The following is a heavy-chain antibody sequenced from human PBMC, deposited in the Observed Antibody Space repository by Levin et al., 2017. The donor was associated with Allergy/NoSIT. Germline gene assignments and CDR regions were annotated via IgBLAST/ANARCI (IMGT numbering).Heavy chain of an antibody. V-gene: IGHV4-59*01. Sequence: PSETLSLTCTVSGGSINRYYWSWIRQPPGKGLEWIGYIFYSGTTNHNPSLKSRVTISVDTSKNQFSLKLNSVTAADTGVYYCARDRSGSGRYYGFEYWGQGTLVTVSS. D-gene: IGHD3-10*01. J-gene: IGHJ4*02. CDR3: ARDRSGSGRYYGFEY. CDR2: IFYSGTT. CDR1: GGSINRYY.